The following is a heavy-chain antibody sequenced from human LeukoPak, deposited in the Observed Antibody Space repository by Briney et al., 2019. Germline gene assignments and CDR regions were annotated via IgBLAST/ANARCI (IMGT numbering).Heavy chain of an antibody. J-gene: IGHJ6*01. Sequence: EASVKVSCKASGGTFSSYAISWVRQAPGQGLEWMGWISGYNGNTNYAQKLQGRVTMTTDTSTSTAYMELRSLRSDDTAVYYCARVEEVVVPAAIFYGMDVWGQGTTVTVSS. CDR1: GGTFSSYA. CDR3: ARVEEVVVPAAIFYGMDV. D-gene: IGHD2-2*01. V-gene: IGHV1-18*01. CDR2: ISGYNGNT.